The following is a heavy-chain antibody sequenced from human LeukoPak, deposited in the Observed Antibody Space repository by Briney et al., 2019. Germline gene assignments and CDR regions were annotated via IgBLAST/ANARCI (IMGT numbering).Heavy chain of an antibody. V-gene: IGHV4-59*12. CDR3: ARLSYGNDY. Sequence: SETLSLTCTVSGGSISSYYWSWIRQPPGKGLEWIGYIYYSGSTNYNPSLKSRVTISVDTSKNQFSLKLSSVTAADTAVYYCARLSYGNDYWGQGTLVTVSS. CDR1: GGSISSYY. D-gene: IGHD5-18*01. J-gene: IGHJ4*02. CDR2: IYYSGST.